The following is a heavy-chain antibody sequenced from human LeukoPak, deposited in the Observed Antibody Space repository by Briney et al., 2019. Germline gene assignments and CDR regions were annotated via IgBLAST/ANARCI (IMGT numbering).Heavy chain of an antibody. D-gene: IGHD5-18*01. CDR1: GFTFSSYA. Sequence: PGGSLRLSCAASGFTFSSYAMHWVRRAPGKGLEWVAVISYDGSNKYYADSVKGRFTISRDNSKNTLYLQMNSLRAEDTAVYYCAREGRKDTRIQLWTTVPVHFDYWGQGTLVTVSS. CDR2: ISYDGSNK. J-gene: IGHJ4*02. CDR3: AREGRKDTRIQLWTTVPVHFDY. V-gene: IGHV3-30-3*01.